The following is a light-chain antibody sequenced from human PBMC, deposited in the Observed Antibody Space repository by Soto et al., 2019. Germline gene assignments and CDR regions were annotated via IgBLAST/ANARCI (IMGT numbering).Light chain of an antibody. CDR2: DSS. Sequence: ETVLTQSPATLSLSPGERATLSCRASHSVFNSLAWYQQKPGQAPRLLIYDSSNRATGIPARFSGSGSGTDFTLTISSLEPEDFALYYCQQRSTWPPAFGQGTKLEIE. CDR1: HSVFNS. J-gene: IGKJ2*01. CDR3: QQRSTWPPA. V-gene: IGKV3-11*01.